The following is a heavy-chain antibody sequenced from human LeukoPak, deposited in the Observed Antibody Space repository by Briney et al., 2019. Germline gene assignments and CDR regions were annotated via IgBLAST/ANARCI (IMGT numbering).Heavy chain of an antibody. CDR2: ISSNGGST. D-gene: IGHD5-12*01. Sequence: GGSLRLSCSASGFTFSGYAMHWVRQAPGKGLEYVSAISSNGGSTYYADSVKGRFTISRDNSKNTLYLQMSSLKAEDTAVYYCVKGGYRGLLFDYWGQGTLVTVSS. V-gene: IGHV3-64D*06. CDR3: VKGGYRGLLFDY. J-gene: IGHJ4*02. CDR1: GFTFSGYA.